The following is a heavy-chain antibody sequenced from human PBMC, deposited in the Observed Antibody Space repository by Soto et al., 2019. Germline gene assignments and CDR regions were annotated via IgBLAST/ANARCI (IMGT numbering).Heavy chain of an antibody. CDR3: ARDRRLSYYDSSGYYYDY. J-gene: IGHJ4*02. CDR1: GFTFSSYG. V-gene: IGHV3-33*01. CDR2: IWYDGSNK. Sequence: PGGSLRLSCAASGFTFSSYGMHWVRQAPGKGLEWVAVIWYDGSNKYYADSVKGRFTISRDNSKNTLYLQMNSLRAEDTAVYYCARDRRLSYYDSSGYYYDYWGQGTLVTVSS. D-gene: IGHD3-22*01.